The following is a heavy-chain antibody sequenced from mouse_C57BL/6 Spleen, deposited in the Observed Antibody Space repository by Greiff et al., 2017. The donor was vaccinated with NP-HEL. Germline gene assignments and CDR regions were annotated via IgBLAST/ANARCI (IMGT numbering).Heavy chain of an antibody. CDR1: GFSLTSYG. D-gene: IGHD1-1*01. Sequence: VQLQQSGPGLVQPSQSLSITCTVSGFSLTSYGVHWVRQSPGKGLEWLGVIWRGGSTDYNAAFMSRLSITKDNSKSQVFFKMNSLQADDTAIYYCAKKSYHGSSPYAMDYWGQGTSVTVSS. J-gene: IGHJ4*01. V-gene: IGHV2-5*01. CDR3: AKKSYHGSSPYAMDY. CDR2: IWRGGST.